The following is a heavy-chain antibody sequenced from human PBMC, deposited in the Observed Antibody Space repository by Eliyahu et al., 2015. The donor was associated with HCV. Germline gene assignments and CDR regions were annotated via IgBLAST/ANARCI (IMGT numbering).Heavy chain of an antibody. V-gene: IGHV4-31*03. J-gene: IGHJ4*02. CDR3: ARGGNYYYDSSGYLGY. CDR1: GGSISSGGYY. D-gene: IGHD3-22*01. Sequence: QVQLQESGPGLVKPSQTLSLTCTVSGGSISSGGYYWSWIRQHPGKGLEWIGYIYYSGSTSYNPSLKSRVTISVDTSKNQFSLKLSSVTAADTAVYYCARGGNYYYDSSGYLGYWGQGTLVTVSS. CDR2: IYYSGST.